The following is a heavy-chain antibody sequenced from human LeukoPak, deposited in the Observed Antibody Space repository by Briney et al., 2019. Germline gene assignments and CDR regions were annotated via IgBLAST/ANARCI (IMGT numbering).Heavy chain of an antibody. Sequence: NPSGTLSLTCAVSGGSISSGGYYWSWIRQHPGKGLEWIGYIYYSGSTYYNPSLKSRVTISVDTSKNQFSLKLSSVTAADTAVYYCARGRTVDFWSGYYVRGGEILWFDPWGQGTLVTVSS. V-gene: IGHV4-31*11. CDR1: GGSISSGGYY. CDR2: IYYSGST. CDR3: ARGRTVDFWSGYYVRGGEILWFDP. J-gene: IGHJ5*02. D-gene: IGHD3-3*01.